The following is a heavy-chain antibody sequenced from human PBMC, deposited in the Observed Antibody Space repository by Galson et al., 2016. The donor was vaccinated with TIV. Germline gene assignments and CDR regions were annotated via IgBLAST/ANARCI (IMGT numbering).Heavy chain of an antibody. V-gene: IGHV4-4*02. CDR1: GGYISSRNW. CDR3: ARDRDVAISGVIYYTGMDV. J-gene: IGHJ6*02. D-gene: IGHD3-3*01. CDR2: ISDSGST. Sequence: SETLSLTCAVSGGYISSRNWWTWVRQPPGKGLEWIGEISDSGSTNYNPSLKSRDTMSVDKSKNQFSLKLSSVTAADTAIYYCARDRDVAISGVIYYTGMDVWGQGTTVTVSS.